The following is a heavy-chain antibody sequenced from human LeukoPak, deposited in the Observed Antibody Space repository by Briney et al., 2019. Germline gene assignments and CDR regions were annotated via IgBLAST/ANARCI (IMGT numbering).Heavy chain of an antibody. V-gene: IGHV4-39*01. J-gene: IGHJ4*02. CDR3: ARGPHERSGYPDD. Sequence: SETLSLTCTVSGGSISSSSYYWGWIRQPPGEGLEWIGSIYYSGSTYYNPSLKSRVTISVDTSKNQFSLKLSSVTAADTAVYYCARGPHERSGYPDDWGQGTLVTVSS. CDR1: GGSISSSSYY. D-gene: IGHD3-22*01. CDR2: IYYSGST.